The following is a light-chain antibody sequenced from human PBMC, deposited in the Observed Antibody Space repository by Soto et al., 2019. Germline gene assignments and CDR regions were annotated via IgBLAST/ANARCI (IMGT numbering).Light chain of an antibody. CDR1: QSVSNN. Sequence: EMVMTQAPATLSVSPGERATLSCRASQSVSNNLAWYQQKHGQPPRLLIYGASTRATGVPARFSGSGSGTEFTLTISSLQSEDFAVYYCQQYNNWPPWTFGQGTKVDIK. CDR2: GAS. CDR3: QQYNNWPPWT. V-gene: IGKV3-15*01. J-gene: IGKJ1*01.